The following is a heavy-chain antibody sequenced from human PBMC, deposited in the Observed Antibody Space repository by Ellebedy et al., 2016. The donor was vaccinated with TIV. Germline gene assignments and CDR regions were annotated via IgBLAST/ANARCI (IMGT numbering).Heavy chain of an antibody. Sequence: ASVKVSXXVSGYTLTELSMHWVRQAPGKGLEWMGGFDPEDGETIYAQKFQGRVTMTEDTSTDTAYMELSSLRSEDTAVYYCATFTRTPLRSIFGVVGAFDIWGQGTMVTVSS. CDR1: GYTLTELS. J-gene: IGHJ3*02. V-gene: IGHV1-24*01. CDR3: ATFTRTPLRSIFGVVGAFDI. CDR2: FDPEDGET. D-gene: IGHD3-3*01.